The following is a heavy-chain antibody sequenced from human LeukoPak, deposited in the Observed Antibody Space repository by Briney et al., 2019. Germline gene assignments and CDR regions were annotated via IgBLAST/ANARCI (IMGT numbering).Heavy chain of an antibody. V-gene: IGHV4-34*01. CDR1: GDSITGYY. CDR2: INHSGST. D-gene: IGHD6-13*01. J-gene: IGHJ5*02. CDR3: ARGSSSSWYDWFDP. Sequence: PSETLSLTCSVSGDSITGYYWSWIRQPPGKGLEWIGEINHSGSTNYNPSLKSRVTISVDTSKNQFSLKLSSVTAADTAVYYCARGSSSSWYDWFDPWGQGTLVTVSS.